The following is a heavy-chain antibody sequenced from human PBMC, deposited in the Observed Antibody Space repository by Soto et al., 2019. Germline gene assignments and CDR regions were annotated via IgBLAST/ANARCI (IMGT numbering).Heavy chain of an antibody. CDR3: ARGSGDFWSGYSLYFDY. V-gene: IGHV4-34*01. CDR2: LNHSGST. Sequence: SETLSLTCSLDGGSFSGYYWSWIRQPPRKGLEWIGELNHSGSTNYNPSLKSRVTISVDTSKNQFSLKLRSVTAADTAVYYCARGSGDFWSGYSLYFDYWGRGTLVTVSS. D-gene: IGHD3-3*01. CDR1: GGSFSGYY. J-gene: IGHJ4*02.